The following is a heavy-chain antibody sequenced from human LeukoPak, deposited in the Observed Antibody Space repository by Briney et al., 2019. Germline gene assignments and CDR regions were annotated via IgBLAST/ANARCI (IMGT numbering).Heavy chain of an antibody. CDR2: IRSKANSYAT. Sequence: PGGSLRLSCAASGFTFSGSAMHWVRQASGKGLEWVGRIRSKANSYATAYAASVKGRFTISRDDSKNTAYLQMNSLKTEDTAVYYCTIFGVVGLVPNDYWGQGTLVTVSS. D-gene: IGHD3-3*01. CDR1: GFTFSGSA. CDR3: TIFGVVGLVPNDY. V-gene: IGHV3-73*01. J-gene: IGHJ4*02.